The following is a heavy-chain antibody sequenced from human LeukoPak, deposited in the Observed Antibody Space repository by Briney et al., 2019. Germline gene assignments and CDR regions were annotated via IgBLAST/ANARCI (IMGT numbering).Heavy chain of an antibody. Sequence: GGSLRLSCAASGFTFSSYSMNWVRQAPGKGLEGVSYISSSSSTIYYADSVKGRFTISRDNAKNSLYLQMNSLRAEDTAVYYCARGYYYDSSGYHYWGQGTLVTVSS. CDR2: ISSSSSTI. CDR1: GFTFSSYS. J-gene: IGHJ4*02. D-gene: IGHD3-22*01. CDR3: ARGYYYDSSGYHY. V-gene: IGHV3-48*01.